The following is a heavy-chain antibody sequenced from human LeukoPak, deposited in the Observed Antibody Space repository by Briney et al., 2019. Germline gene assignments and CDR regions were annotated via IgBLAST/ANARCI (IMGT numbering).Heavy chain of an antibody. CDR2: INPSGGST. Sequence: ASVTVSCKASGYTFTSYYMHWVRQAPGQGLEWMGIINPSGGSTSYAQKFQGRVTMTRDMSTSTVYMELSSLRSEDTAVYYCARFTIFGWGDYWGQGTLVTVSS. CDR3: ARFTIFGWGDY. D-gene: IGHD3-3*01. V-gene: IGHV1-46*01. J-gene: IGHJ4*02. CDR1: GYTFTSYY.